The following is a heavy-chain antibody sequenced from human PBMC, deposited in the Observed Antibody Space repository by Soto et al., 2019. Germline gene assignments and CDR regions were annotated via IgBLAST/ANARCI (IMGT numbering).Heavy chain of an antibody. Sequence: EVQLVESGGGLVQLGGSLRLSCAASGFTVSSNYMSWVRQAPGKGLEWVSIIYSGGSTYYADSVKGRFTISRDNSKNTLYLEMNSLRAEDTAVYYCARSPWIQLWLHGMDVWGQGTTVTVSS. CDR3: ARSPWIQLWLHGMDV. CDR2: IYSGGST. J-gene: IGHJ6*02. D-gene: IGHD5-18*01. V-gene: IGHV3-66*01. CDR1: GFTVSSNY.